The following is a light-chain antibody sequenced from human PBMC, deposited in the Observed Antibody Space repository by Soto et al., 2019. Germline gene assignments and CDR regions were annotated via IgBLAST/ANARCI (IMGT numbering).Light chain of an antibody. CDR1: QDIRNY. J-gene: IGKJ4*01. CDR3: QQYSSYPLS. CDR2: AAS. V-gene: IGKV1-16*02. Sequence: DIQMTQSPSSLSASEGDRVTITCRASQDIRNYLGWYQQKQGQAPKSLIYAASSLQSGVPSKFSGSGSGTDFTHTISSLQPEDFATYYCQQYSSYPLSFGGGTKVEIK.